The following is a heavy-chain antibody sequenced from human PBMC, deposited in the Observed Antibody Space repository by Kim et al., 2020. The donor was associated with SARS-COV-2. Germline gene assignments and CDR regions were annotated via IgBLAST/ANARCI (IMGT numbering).Heavy chain of an antibody. Sequence: GGSLRLSCAASGFTFNHFAMQWVRQAPGKGLEWVSGISYDGNNKYYADPAKGRFTISRDNSKNTLYLEMDSPRTDDTAIYYCVRDKLDSGKSGSCFDPWG. CDR1: GFTFNHFA. J-gene: IGHJ5*02. D-gene: IGHD1-26*01. CDR3: VRDKLDSGKSGSCFDP. V-gene: IGHV3-30-3*01. CDR2: ISYDGNNK.